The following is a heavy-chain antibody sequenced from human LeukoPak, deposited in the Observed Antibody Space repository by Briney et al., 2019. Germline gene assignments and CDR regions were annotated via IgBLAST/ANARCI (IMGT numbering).Heavy chain of an antibody. V-gene: IGHV1-46*01. Sequence: ASVNVSCKASGYTFPSYFMHWVRQAPGQGLEWMGIINPTGGSTTYAQKFQGRVTMTRDTSTSTVYMELSGLRSDDTAVYYCAGTAARRFDYWGQGTLVTVSS. CDR1: GYTFPSYF. CDR2: INPTGGST. D-gene: IGHD6-6*01. J-gene: IGHJ4*02. CDR3: AGTAARRFDY.